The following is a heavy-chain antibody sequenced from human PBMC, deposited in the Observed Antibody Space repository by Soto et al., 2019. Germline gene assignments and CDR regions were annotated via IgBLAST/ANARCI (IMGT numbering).Heavy chain of an antibody. J-gene: IGHJ4*02. CDR1: GGTFSSYA. D-gene: IGHD3-16*01. CDR2: IIPIFGTA. V-gene: IGHV1-69*12. CDR3: ARRGRGGTYYFAY. Sequence: QVQLVQSGAEVKKPGSSVKVSCKASGGTFSSYAISWVRQAPGQGLEWMGGIIPIFGTANYAQKFQGRVTITADESTSTAYLERRSLRSADPAVYYCARRGRGGTYYFAYWGQGTLVTVSS.